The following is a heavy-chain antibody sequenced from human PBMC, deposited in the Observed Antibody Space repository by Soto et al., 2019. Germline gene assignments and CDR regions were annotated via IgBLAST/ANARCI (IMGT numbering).Heavy chain of an antibody. CDR2: IYHSGST. J-gene: IGHJ4*02. V-gene: IGHV4-4*02. D-gene: IGHD3-16*02. CDR1: GGSISSSNW. CDR3: ARDSHNLSYDYVWGSYRYAGY. Sequence: SETLSLTCAVSGGSISSSNWWSWVRQPPGKGLEWIGEIYHSGSTNYNPSLKSRVTISVDKSKNQFSLKLSSVTAADTAVYYCARDSHNLSYDYVWGSYRYAGYWGQGTLVTVSS.